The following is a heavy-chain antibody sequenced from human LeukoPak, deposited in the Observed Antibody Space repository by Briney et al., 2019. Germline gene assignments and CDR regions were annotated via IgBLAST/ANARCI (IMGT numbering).Heavy chain of an antibody. J-gene: IGHJ6*02. V-gene: IGHV3-23*01. CDR3: AKDEDSGWYLWLKPNYYYYGMDV. Sequence: GGSLRLSCAASGFTFSSYAMSWVRQAPGKGLEWVSAISGSGGSTYYADSVKGRFTISRDNSKNTLYLQMNSLRAEDTAVYYCAKDEDSGWYLWLKPNYYYYGMDVWGPGTTVTVSS. D-gene: IGHD6-19*01. CDR1: GFTFSSYA. CDR2: ISGSGGST.